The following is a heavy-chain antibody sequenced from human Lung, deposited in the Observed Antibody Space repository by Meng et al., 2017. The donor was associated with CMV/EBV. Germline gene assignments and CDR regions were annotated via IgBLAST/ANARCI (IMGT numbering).Heavy chain of an antibody. Sequence: SLKISCAASGFTFSSYGMHWVRQAQGKGLEWVAVIWYDGSNKYYADSVKGRFTISRDNSKNTLYLQMNSLRAEDTAVYYCAKWIGGSSYYGMDVWGQGXTVTVSS. V-gene: IGHV3-33*06. CDR3: AKWIGGSSYYGMDV. J-gene: IGHJ6*02. CDR1: GFTFSSYG. D-gene: IGHD2-15*01. CDR2: IWYDGSNK.